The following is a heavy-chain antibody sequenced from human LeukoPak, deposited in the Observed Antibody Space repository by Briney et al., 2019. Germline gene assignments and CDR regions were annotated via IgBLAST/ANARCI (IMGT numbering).Heavy chain of an antibody. J-gene: IGHJ4*02. CDR2: IHYSGST. CDR3: ARSRIYGDYGIYFDY. D-gene: IGHD4-17*01. Sequence: SETLSLTCSVCGDFIRSYYWSWIRQPPGKGLEWIGYIHYSGSTKYNPSLKSRVTISADTSKKQFSLKLSCVTAAAMAAYYCARSRIYGDYGIYFDYWGQGTLVTVSS. V-gene: IGHV4-59*01. CDR1: GDFIRSYY.